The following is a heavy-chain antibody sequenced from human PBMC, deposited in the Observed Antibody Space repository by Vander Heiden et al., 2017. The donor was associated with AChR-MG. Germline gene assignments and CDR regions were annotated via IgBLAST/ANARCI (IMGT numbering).Heavy chain of an antibody. J-gene: IGHJ4*02. V-gene: IGHV3-33*01. D-gene: IGHD5-12*01. CDR3: AREMATIKDY. Sequence: QVQLVESGGGVVQPGRSLRLSCAASGFTSSSYGMHWVRQAPGKGLEWVAVIWYDGSNKYYADSVKGRFTISRDNSKNTLYLQMNSLRAEDTAVYYCAREMATIKDYWGQGTLVTVSS. CDR1: GFTSSSYG. CDR2: IWYDGSNK.